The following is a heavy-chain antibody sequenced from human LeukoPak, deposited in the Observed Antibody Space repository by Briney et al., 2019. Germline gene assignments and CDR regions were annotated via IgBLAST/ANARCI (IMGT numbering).Heavy chain of an antibody. V-gene: IGHV3-64*01. D-gene: IGHD4-17*01. J-gene: IGHJ4*02. CDR3: ARGNYGDYHFDY. CDR1: GFTFSSYA. CDR2: ISSNGGST. Sequence: GGSLRLSCAAFGFTFSSYAMHWVRQAPGKGLEYVSAISSNGGSTYYANSVKGRFTISRDNSKNTLYLQMGSLRAEDMAVYYCARGNYGDYHFDYWGQGTLVTVSS.